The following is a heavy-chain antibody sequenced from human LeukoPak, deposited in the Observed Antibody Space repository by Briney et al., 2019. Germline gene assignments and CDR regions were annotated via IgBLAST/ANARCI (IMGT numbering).Heavy chain of an antibody. J-gene: IGHJ6*02. CDR1: GYTFTNYG. Sequence: ASVKVSCKASGYTFTNYGITWVRQAPGQGLEWMGWISAYNGDTNYAQRFQGRITMTTDTSTTTAYMVLRSLRSDDTAVYYCATLGDVLRLFPLISLDGMDVWGQGTTVTVSS. D-gene: IGHD3-3*01. CDR3: ATLGDVLRLFPLISLDGMDV. CDR2: ISAYNGDT. V-gene: IGHV1-18*01.